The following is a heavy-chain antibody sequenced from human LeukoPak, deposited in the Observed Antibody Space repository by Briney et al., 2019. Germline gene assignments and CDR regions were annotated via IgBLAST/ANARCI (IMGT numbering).Heavy chain of an antibody. Sequence: ASVKVSCKASGYTFTSYYMHWVRQAPGQGLEWMGIINPSGGSTSYAQKFQGRVTMTRDTSTSTVYMELSSLRSEDTAVRYCARDGRVHYDFWSGYYRDEVWFDPWGQGTLVTVSS. CDR2: INPSGGST. CDR1: GYTFTSYY. CDR3: ARDGRVHYDFWSGYYRDEVWFDP. D-gene: IGHD3-3*01. V-gene: IGHV1-46*03. J-gene: IGHJ5*02.